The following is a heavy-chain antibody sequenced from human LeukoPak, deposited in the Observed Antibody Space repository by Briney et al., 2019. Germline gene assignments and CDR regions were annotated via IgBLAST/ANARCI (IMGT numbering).Heavy chain of an antibody. CDR3: ARPTDPMTTVSEMSAFDI. D-gene: IGHD4-17*01. Sequence: GESLQISCKGSGYSFTSYWIGWVRQMPGKGLEWMGIIYPGDSDTRYSPSFQGQVTISADKSISTAYLQWSSLKASDTAMYYCARPTDPMTTVSEMSAFDIWGQGTMVTVSS. CDR2: IYPGDSDT. J-gene: IGHJ3*02. CDR1: GYSFTSYW. V-gene: IGHV5-51*01.